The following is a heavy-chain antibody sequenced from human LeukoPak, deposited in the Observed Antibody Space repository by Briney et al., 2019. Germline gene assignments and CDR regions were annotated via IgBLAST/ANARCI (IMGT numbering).Heavy chain of an antibody. CDR1: GFTFDDYA. CDR2: ISWNSGSI. Sequence: GGSLRLSCAASGFTFDDYAMHWVRQAPGKGLEWVSGISWNSGSIGYADSVKGRFTISRDNAKNSLYLQMNSLRAEDTALYYCAKDTDSSGWYVPDYWGQGTLVTVSS. D-gene: IGHD6-19*01. J-gene: IGHJ4*02. CDR3: AKDTDSSGWYVPDY. V-gene: IGHV3-9*01.